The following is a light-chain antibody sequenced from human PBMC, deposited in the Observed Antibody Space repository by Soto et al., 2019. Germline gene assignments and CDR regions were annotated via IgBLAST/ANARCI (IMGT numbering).Light chain of an antibody. CDR3: QQRSYPIT. V-gene: IGKV3-20*01. CDR1: QSVSSKY. CDR2: GASSGTP. J-gene: IGKJ5*01. Sequence: EIVLTHSPGTLSLSPCEIATLSCRASQSVSSKYLAWYQRKPGQAPRLLIYGASSGTPSRATGIPVRFSGSGSESDFTLTISSLEPEDFAVYYCQQRSYPITFGQGTRLEI.